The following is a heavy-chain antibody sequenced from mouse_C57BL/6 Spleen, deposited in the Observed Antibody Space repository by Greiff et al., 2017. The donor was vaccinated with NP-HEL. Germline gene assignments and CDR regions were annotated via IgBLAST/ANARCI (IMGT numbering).Heavy chain of an antibody. Sequence: VQLQQSGAELVKPGASVKLSCKASGYTFTSYWMQWVKQRPGQGLEWIGEIDPSDSYTNYNQKFKGKATLTVDTSSSTAYMQLSSLTSEDSAVYYCARSRGYDNDDGYAMDYWGQGTSVTVSS. V-gene: IGHV1-50*01. J-gene: IGHJ4*01. CDR2: IDPSDSYT. CDR1: GYTFTSYW. D-gene: IGHD2-4*01. CDR3: ARSRGYDNDDGYAMDY.